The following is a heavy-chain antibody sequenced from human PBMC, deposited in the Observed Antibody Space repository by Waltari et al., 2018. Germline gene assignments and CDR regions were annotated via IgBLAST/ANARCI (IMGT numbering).Heavy chain of an antibody. CDR2: FVPSDGGT. V-gene: IGHV1-46*01. D-gene: IGHD3-3*01. Sequence: QVQLVQSGAEVRKPGASVNVSCQTSGYTFSTNYIHWLRQDPGQGLEWMGVFVPSDGGTTYAQKFQGRVTMTSDTSTSTVYMELSSLRSEDTAVYYCARRSLLRFLDYWGQGTLVTVSS. J-gene: IGHJ4*02. CDR1: GYTFSTNY. CDR3: ARRSLLRFLDY.